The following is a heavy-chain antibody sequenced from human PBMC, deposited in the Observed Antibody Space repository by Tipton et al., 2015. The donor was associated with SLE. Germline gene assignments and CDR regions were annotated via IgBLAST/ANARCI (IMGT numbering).Heavy chain of an antibody. V-gene: IGHV3-7*01. CDR1: GFTFSSYW. J-gene: IGHJ3*02. CDR2: IKQDGSEK. D-gene: IGHD3-10*01. Sequence: SLRLSCAASGFTFSSYWMSWVRQAPGKGLEWVANIKQDGSEKYYVDSVKGRFTISRDNAKNSLYLQMNSLRAEDTAVYYCAREPETMVQGEGAFDIWGQGTMVTVSS. CDR3: AREPETMVQGEGAFDI.